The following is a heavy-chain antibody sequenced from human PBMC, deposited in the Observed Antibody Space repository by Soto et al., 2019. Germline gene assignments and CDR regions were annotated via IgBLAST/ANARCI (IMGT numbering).Heavy chain of an antibody. CDR1: GGSISSGNSYA. Sequence: QLQLQESGSGLVKPSQTLSLTCAVSGGSISSGNSYAWSWIRQPPGKGLEWIGSISHTGRTSYNPSLKGRVTMSVDKSKNKSSLKLSSVTAADMAVYYCARAVAPYLGTWFDPWGQGSLVIVSS. CDR2: ISHTGRT. CDR3: ARAVAPYLGTWFDP. D-gene: IGHD3-16*01. V-gene: IGHV4-30-2*01. J-gene: IGHJ5*02.